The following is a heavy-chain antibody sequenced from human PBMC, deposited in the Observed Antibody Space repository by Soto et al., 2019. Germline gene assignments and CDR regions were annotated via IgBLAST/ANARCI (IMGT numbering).Heavy chain of an antibody. Sequence: GGSLRLSCAASGFTFSSYAMSWVRQAPGKGLEWVSAISGSGGSTYYADSVKGRFTISRDNSKNTLYLQMNSLRAEDTAVYYCAKDVITIFGVVGYPPYATHFRCPGLTVTLSS. CDR1: GFTFSSYA. CDR3: AKDVITIFGVVGYPPYATHF. CDR2: ISGSGGST. D-gene: IGHD3-3*01. V-gene: IGHV3-23*01. J-gene: IGHJ6*02.